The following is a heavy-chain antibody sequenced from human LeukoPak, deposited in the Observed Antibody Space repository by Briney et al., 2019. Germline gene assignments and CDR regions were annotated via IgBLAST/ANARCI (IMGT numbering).Heavy chain of an antibody. CDR2: IQDDGSVK. Sequence: GGSLRLSCAASGFTFSKSWLSWVRQAPGQGLEWVAAIQDDGSVKDYVASVKGRLTISRHNAKNSLYLQMNSLRAEDTGVYYCATYTNWVAGDVWGQGTTVSVSS. CDR1: GFTFSKSW. D-gene: IGHD1-1*01. J-gene: IGHJ6*02. V-gene: IGHV3-7*01. CDR3: ATYTNWVAGDV.